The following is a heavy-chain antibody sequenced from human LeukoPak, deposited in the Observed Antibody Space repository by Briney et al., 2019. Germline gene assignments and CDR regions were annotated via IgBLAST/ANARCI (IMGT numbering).Heavy chain of an antibody. CDR2: ISSSSSYI. Sequence: GGSLRLSCAASGFTFSSYSMNWVRQAPGKGLEWVSSISSSSSYIYYADSVKGRFTISRDNAKNSLYLQMNSLRAEDTAVYYCARERFRSSSPAVDYWGQGTLVTVSS. CDR3: ARERFRSSSPAVDY. CDR1: GFTFSSYS. V-gene: IGHV3-21*01. D-gene: IGHD6-6*01. J-gene: IGHJ4*02.